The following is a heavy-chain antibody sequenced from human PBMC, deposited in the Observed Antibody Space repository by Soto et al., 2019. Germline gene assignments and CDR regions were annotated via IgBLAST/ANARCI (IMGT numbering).Heavy chain of an antibody. V-gene: IGHV3-30*18. D-gene: IGHD3-22*01. CDR1: GFTFSSYG. CDR2: ISYDGGDK. Sequence: GGSLRLSCAASGFTFSSYGIHWVRQAPGKGLEWVAAISYDGGDKYHTDSANGRFTISRDNSKNTVYLQMNSLRAEDTAVYYCAKDTFYHDSSGYYVFDYWGQGTLVTVSS. J-gene: IGHJ4*02. CDR3: AKDTFYHDSSGYYVFDY.